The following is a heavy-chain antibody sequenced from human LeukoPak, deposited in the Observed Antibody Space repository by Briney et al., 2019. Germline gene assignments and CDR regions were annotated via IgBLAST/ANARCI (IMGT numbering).Heavy chain of an antibody. Sequence: PSETLSLTCTVSGDSISSSSYYWGWIRQPPGKGLEWIGSFYYSGSTFYNPSLESRVTISVDTSKNQFSLKLSSVTAADTAVYYCASYNDDYGDLNWFDPWGQGTLVTVSS. CDR2: FYYSGST. J-gene: IGHJ5*02. CDR3: ASYNDDYGDLNWFDP. CDR1: GDSISSSSYY. V-gene: IGHV4-39*07. D-gene: IGHD4-17*01.